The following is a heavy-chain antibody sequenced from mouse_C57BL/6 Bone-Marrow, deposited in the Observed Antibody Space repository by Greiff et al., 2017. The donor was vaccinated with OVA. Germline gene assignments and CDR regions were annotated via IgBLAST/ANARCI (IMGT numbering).Heavy chain of an antibody. V-gene: IGHV1-42*01. CDR1: GYSFTGYY. CDR3: ARGRDLRDLVY. J-gene: IGHJ2*01. D-gene: IGHD3-3*01. Sequence: EVQRVESGPELVKPGASVKISCKASGYSFTGYYMNWVKQSPEKSLEWIGEINPSTGGTTYNQKFKAKATLTVDKSSSTAYMQLKSLTSEDSAVYYCARGRDLRDLVYWGQGTTLTVSS. CDR2: INPSTGGT.